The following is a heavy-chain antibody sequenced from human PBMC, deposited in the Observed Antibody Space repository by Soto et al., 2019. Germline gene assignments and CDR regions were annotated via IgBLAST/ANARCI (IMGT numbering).Heavy chain of an antibody. D-gene: IGHD5-12*01. CDR3: ARLTRGVYDLDRLWEKYDY. J-gene: IGHJ4*02. CDR2: IYWDDDK. Sequence: QITVKESGLTLVNPTETLTLTCTVSGFSLSSIGMGVGWIRQPPGKALEWLALIYWDDDKRYSPSLHSRLTITKDPSKNQVDLTMTNMDPVDTATYYCARLTRGVYDLDRLWEKYDYWGQGALVTVSS. V-gene: IGHV2-5*02. CDR1: GFSLSSIGMG.